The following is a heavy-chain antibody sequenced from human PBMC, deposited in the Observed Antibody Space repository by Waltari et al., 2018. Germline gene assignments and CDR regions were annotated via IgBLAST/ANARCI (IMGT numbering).Heavy chain of an antibody. Sequence: QVQLVQSGAEVKKPGSSVTVSCKASGGPFSSLAISLVRQAPGPGLEWRGGIIPIFGTANYAQKFQGRVTITADKSTSTAYMELSSLRSEDTAVYYCALGEVVDKRYFDYWGQGTLVTVSS. CDR3: ALGEVVDKRYFDY. CDR1: GGPFSSLA. V-gene: IGHV1-69*06. J-gene: IGHJ4*02. D-gene: IGHD2-21*01. CDR2: IIPIFGTA.